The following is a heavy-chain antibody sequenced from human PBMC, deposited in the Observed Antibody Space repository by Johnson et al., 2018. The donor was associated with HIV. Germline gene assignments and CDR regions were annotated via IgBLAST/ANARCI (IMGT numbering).Heavy chain of an antibody. D-gene: IGHD2-2*02. CDR2: IYSGGNT. CDR1: GFTVSSNY. J-gene: IGHJ3*02. V-gene: IGHV3-66*01. CDR3: ATRDPTYRPGVFDI. Sequence: MLLVESGGGLVQPGGSLRLSCAASGFTVSSNYMSWVRQAPGKGLEWVSVIYSGGNTYYADSVKGRFTISRDNSKNTLYLQMNSLRAEDTAVYYCATRDPTYRPGVFDIWGQGTMVTVSS.